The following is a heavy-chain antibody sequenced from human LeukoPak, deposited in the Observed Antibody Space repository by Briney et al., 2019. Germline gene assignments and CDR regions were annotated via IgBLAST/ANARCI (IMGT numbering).Heavy chain of an antibody. V-gene: IGHV3-21*01. D-gene: IGHD3-9*01. CDR1: GFTFSSYS. J-gene: IGHJ4*02. Sequence: PGGSLRLSCAASGFTFSSYSMNWVRQAPGKGLEWVSSISSSSRYIYYADSVKGRFTISRDNAKNSLYLQMNSLRAEDTAVYYCARSPPLRRYFDCWGQGTLVTVSS. CDR2: ISSSSRYI. CDR3: ARSPPLRRYFDC.